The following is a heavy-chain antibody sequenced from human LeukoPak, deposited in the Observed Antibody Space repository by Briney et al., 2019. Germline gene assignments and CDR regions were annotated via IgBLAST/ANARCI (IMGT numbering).Heavy chain of an antibody. J-gene: IGHJ4*02. CDR3: AKWRSGYPNYYFDY. CDR1: GFTFSSYA. D-gene: IGHD3-22*01. Sequence: GGSLRLSCAASGFTFSSYAMSWVRQAPGKGLEWVSGLSYSGGSTYYADSVKGRFTISRGNSKNTLYLQMNSLRAEDTAVYYCAKWRSGYPNYYFDYWGQGTLVTVSS. CDR2: LSYSGGST. V-gene: IGHV3-23*01.